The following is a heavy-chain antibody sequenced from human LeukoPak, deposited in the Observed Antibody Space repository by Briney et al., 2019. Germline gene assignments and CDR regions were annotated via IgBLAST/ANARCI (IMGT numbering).Heavy chain of an antibody. CDR2: INPKSGDT. CDR1: GYTFTGDY. Sequence: ASVKVSCTTSGYTFTGDYMHWVRQAPGQGLERMGWINPKSGDTNYLQKFQGRVTMTRDTSISTAYMELYSLRSDDTAVYYCARAGGCGAGSCYRSWGQGTLVTVSS. CDR3: ARAGGCGAGSCYRS. D-gene: IGHD2-15*01. V-gene: IGHV1-2*02. J-gene: IGHJ5*02.